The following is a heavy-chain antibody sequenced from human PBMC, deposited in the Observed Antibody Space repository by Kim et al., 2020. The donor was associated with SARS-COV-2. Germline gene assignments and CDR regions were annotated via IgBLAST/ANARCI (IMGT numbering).Heavy chain of an antibody. CDR2: ISSSGRTI. J-gene: IGHJ3*02. V-gene: IGHV3-48*03. D-gene: IGHD5-18*01. CDR3: ARRGYSYGQVYHAFDI. CDR1: GFTFRNSE. Sequence: GGSLRLSCAASGFTFRNSEMNWVRQAPGKGLEWVSYISSSGRTIYYADSVKGRFTISRDNAKNSLYLQMNSLRAEDTAVYYCARRGYSYGQVYHAFDIWG.